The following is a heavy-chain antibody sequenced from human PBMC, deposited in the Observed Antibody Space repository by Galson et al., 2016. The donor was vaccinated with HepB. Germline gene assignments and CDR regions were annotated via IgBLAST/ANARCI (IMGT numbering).Heavy chain of an antibody. Sequence: SLRLSCAASGVTLSHYGMHWVRQAPGKGLEWVAVVWHDGSNKVYADSVRGRFTISRDDSRSTVYLQMNSLLAEDTAVYFCARSDAVAGNIYYFDYWGQGTLVSVSS. D-gene: IGHD6-19*01. J-gene: IGHJ4*02. V-gene: IGHV3-33*01. CDR1: GVTLSHYG. CDR2: VWHDGSNK. CDR3: ARSDAVAGNIYYFDY.